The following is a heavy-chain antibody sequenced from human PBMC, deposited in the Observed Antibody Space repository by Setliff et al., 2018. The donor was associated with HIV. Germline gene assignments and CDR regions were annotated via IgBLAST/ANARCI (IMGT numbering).Heavy chain of an antibody. CDR3: ARKYYDSSGFDVDPYYFDY. J-gene: IGHJ4*01. D-gene: IGHD3-22*01. CDR2: IIPILGIA. CDR1: GGTFSSYG. Sequence: SVKVSCKAAGGTFSSYGISWVRQAPGQGLEWMGGIIPILGIANYAQKFQGRVTITADESTSTAYMELRSLRSEDTAVYYCARKYYDSSGFDVDPYYFDYWGQGTLVTVSS. V-gene: IGHV1-69*10.